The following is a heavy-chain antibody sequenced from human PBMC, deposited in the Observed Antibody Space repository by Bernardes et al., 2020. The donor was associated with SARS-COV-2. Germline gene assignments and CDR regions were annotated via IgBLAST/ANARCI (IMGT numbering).Heavy chain of an antibody. Sequence: GRSLKLSCAASGFTFSNAWMNWVRQAPGKGLEWVGRIKSKAHGGTTDYAAPVKGRFTISRDDSKNTLYLQMNSLKIEDTAVYYCTTGDSSGWYGGGDHWGQGTLVTVSS. V-gene: IGHV3-15*07. D-gene: IGHD6-19*01. CDR1: GFTFSNAW. CDR2: IKSKAHGGTT. CDR3: TTGDSSGWYGGGDH. J-gene: IGHJ4*02.